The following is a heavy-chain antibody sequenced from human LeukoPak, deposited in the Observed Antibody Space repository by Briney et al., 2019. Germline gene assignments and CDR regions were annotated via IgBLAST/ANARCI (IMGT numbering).Heavy chain of an antibody. V-gene: IGHV1-69*05. Sequence: ASVKVSCKASGGTFSSYAISWVRQAPGQGLEWMGGIIPIFGTANYAQKFQGRVTITTDESTSTAYMELSSLRSEDTAVYYCARDRWNCSGGSCYLGLNDYWGQGTLVTVSS. CDR3: ARDRWNCSGGSCYLGLNDY. D-gene: IGHD2-15*01. CDR1: GGTFSSYA. J-gene: IGHJ4*02. CDR2: IIPIFGTA.